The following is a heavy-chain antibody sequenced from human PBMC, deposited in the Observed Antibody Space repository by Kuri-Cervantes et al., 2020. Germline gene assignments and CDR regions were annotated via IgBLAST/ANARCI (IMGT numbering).Heavy chain of an antibody. CDR2: VYYSGST. CDR3: ASLYYYDTTH. D-gene: IGHD3-22*01. CDR1: GDSISSKSFY. V-gene: IGHV4-39*01. J-gene: IGHJ4*02. Sequence: GSLRLSCSVSGDSISSKSFYWGWIRQPPGKGLEWIGSVYYSGSTYYNPSLKSRVTISVDTSKNQFSLNLSSVTAADTAMYYCASLYYYDTTHWGQGTLVTVSS.